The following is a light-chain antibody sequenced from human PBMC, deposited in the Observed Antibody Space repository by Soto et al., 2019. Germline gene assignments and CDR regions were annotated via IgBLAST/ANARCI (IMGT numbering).Light chain of an antibody. V-gene: IGKV3-20*01. CDR3: QQYGTAPHT. Sequence: EIVLTQSPGTLSLSPGERATLSCRASQSVNSNYLAWYQQKPGQVPRPLISGASIRAAGVPDRLSGSGSGTDFTLTISRREPEDYAVYYCQQYGTAPHTFGQGTKLEIK. CDR2: GAS. J-gene: IGKJ2*01. CDR1: QSVNSNY.